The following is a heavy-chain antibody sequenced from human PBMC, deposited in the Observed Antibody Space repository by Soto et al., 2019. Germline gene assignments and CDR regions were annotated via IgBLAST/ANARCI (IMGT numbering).Heavy chain of an antibody. J-gene: IGHJ4*02. Sequence: PGGSLRLSCAASGFTFSDYYMNWIRQAPGKGLEWVSYITSSGRTTYYADSVKGRFTISRDNAKNSLYLQMNSLRAEDTAVYYCATKGDALNYWGQGTLVTVSS. CDR3: ATKGDALNY. CDR2: ITSSGRTT. V-gene: IGHV3-11*01. CDR1: GFTFSDYY. D-gene: IGHD2-21*02.